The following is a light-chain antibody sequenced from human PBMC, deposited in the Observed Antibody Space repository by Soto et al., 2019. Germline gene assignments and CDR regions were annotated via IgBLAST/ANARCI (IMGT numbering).Light chain of an antibody. CDR1: PSVSNKY. Sequence: EVVLTQSPGTLSLSPGERATLSCRASPSVSNKYLAWYQQKPGQAPRLLIFGSSDRATGIPDRFSGSGSGTDFTLTISRLEPADFAVYYCQQYGSSPPYTFGQGTKLEIK. CDR2: GSS. J-gene: IGKJ2*01. CDR3: QQYGSSPPYT. V-gene: IGKV3-20*01.